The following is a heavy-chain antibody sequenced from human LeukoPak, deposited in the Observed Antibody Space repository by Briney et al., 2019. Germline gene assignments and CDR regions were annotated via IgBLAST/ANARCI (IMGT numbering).Heavy chain of an antibody. CDR2: IGGSGGTT. V-gene: IGHV3-23*01. CDR1: GFTFSVYG. Sequence: PGGSLRLSCAASGFTFSVYGMSWVRQAPGKGLEWVSTIGGSGGTTYYADSVKGRFTISRDNSKNTLYLQTDGLRAEDTALYYCARKNGGAFDYWGQGTLVTVSS. J-gene: IGHJ4*02. D-gene: IGHD2-8*01. CDR3: ARKNGGAFDY.